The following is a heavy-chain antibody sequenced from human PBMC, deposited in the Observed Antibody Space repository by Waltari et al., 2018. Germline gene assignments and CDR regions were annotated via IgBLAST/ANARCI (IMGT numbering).Heavy chain of an antibody. Sequence: QVQLVESGGGVVQPGRSLRLSCAASGFTFSSYAMHWVRQAPGKGLEWVAVISYDGSNKYYADSVKGRFTISRDNSKNTLYLQMNSLRAEDTAVYYCARGAGDIVVVPAAPAQGYMDVWGKGTTVTISS. CDR2: ISYDGSNK. J-gene: IGHJ6*03. CDR1: GFTFSSYA. CDR3: ARGAGDIVVVPAAPAQGYMDV. V-gene: IGHV3-30-3*01. D-gene: IGHD2-2*01.